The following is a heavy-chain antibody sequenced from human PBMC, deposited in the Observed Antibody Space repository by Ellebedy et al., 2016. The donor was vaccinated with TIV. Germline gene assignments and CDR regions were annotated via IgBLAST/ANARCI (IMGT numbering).Heavy chain of an antibody. V-gene: IGHV4-61*02. CDR1: SGSISGGNYY. CDR3: ARYFDPYFDY. CDR2: IYASGST. Sequence: SETLSLXXPVSSGSISGGNYYWSWIRQPAGKGLEWIGRIYASGSTTTYNSSLRSRVTMSVDTSKNQFSLKLSSVTAADTAVYFCARYFDPYFDYWGQGIMVTVSS. J-gene: IGHJ4*02. D-gene: IGHD2/OR15-2a*01.